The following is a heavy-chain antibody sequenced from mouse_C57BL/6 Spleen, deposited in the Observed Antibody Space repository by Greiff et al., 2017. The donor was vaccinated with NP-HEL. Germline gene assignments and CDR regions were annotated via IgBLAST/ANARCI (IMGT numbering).Heavy chain of an antibody. D-gene: IGHD2-4*01. J-gene: IGHJ3*01. CDR3: ARSYGGLRRAVFAY. Sequence: QVQLQQPGAELVKPGASVKMSCKASGYTFTSYWITWVKQRPGQGLEWIGDIYPGSGSTNYNEKFKSKATLTVDTSSSTAYMQLSSLTSEDSAVYYCARSYGGLRRAVFAYWGQGTLVTVSA. CDR1: GYTFTSYW. V-gene: IGHV1-55*01. CDR2: IYPGSGST.